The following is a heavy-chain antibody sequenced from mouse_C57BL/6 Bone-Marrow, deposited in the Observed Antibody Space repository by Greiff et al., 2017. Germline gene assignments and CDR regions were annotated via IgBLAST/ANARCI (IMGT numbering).Heavy chain of an antibody. CDR2: INPEKGDT. Sequence: VQLKESGAELVRPGASVKLSCTASGFNIKDDYMHWVKQRPEQGLEWIGWINPEKGDTEYTSKFQGKATITAETSSNTAYLQLSILTSEDTAVYYCTTSEDYWGQGTPVTVSA. V-gene: IGHV14-4*01. CDR1: GFNIKDDY. J-gene: IGHJ4*01. CDR3: TTSEDY.